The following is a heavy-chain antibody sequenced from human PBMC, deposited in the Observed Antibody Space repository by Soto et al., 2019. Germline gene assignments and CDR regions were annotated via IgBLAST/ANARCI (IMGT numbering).Heavy chain of an antibody. V-gene: IGHV4-4*02. D-gene: IGHD5-12*01. Sequence: SETLSLTCAVSGGSFTSNNWWTWVRQPPGQGLEWIGEIYRTGSTNYNPSLKSRVTISIDKSENQFSLKVTSLNAADTAVYYCASRDQGHSVDYWGQGTLVTVP. CDR3: ASRDQGHSVDY. J-gene: IGHJ4*02. CDR1: GGSFTSNNW. CDR2: IYRTGST.